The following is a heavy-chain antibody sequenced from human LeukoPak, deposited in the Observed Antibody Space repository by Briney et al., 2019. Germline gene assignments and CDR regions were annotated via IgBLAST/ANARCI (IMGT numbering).Heavy chain of an antibody. V-gene: IGHV3-23*01. CDR2: ISGSGGST. CDR1: GFTFSSYA. Sequence: GGSLRLSCAASGFTFSSYAMSWVRQAPGKGLEWVSAISGSGGSTYYADSVKGRFTISRDNSKTTLYLQMNSLRAEDTAVYYCAKTVAGTKYYYYYMDVWGKGTTVTVSS. CDR3: AKTVAGTKYYYYYMDV. D-gene: IGHD6-19*01. J-gene: IGHJ6*03.